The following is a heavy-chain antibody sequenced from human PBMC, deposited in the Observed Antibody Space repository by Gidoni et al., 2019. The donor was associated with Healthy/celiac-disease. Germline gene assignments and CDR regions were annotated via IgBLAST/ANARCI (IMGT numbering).Heavy chain of an antibody. CDR2: INPNSGGP. CDR1: GYTFTGYY. Sequence: QVQLVQSGAEVKKPGASVKVSCKASGYTFTGYYMHWVRQAPGQGLEWMGWINPNSGGPNYAQKFQGRVTMTRDTSISTAYMELSRLRSDDTAVYYCARGPRRYDILTAILYWGQGTLVTVSS. V-gene: IGHV1-2*02. D-gene: IGHD3-9*01. CDR3: ARGPRRYDILTAILY. J-gene: IGHJ4*02.